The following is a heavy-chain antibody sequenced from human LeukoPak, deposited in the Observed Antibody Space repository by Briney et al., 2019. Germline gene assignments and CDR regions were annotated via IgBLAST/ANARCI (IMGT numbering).Heavy chain of an antibody. CDR2: LIPILRVV. CDR3: AGGDCWGGSIDS. Sequence: SVKVSCKASGGTFSSYAISWVRQAPGQGLEWMGRLIPILRVVHYAQKFQGSVTITADKSTSTAYMELSSLRSEDRAVYYCAGGDCWGGSIDSWGQGTLVTVSS. D-gene: IGHD2-21*01. CDR1: GGTFSSYA. J-gene: IGHJ4*02. V-gene: IGHV1-69*04.